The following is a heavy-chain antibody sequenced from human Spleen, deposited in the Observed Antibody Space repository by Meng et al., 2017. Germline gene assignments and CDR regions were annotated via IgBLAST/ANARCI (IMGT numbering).Heavy chain of an antibody. V-gene: IGHV3-11*01. CDR3: ASENWRLFDY. CDR1: GFTFSDYY. Sequence: QVQLVESGGGLAKPGGSLRLSCAASGFTFSDYYMSWVRQAPGKGLEWLSYISSGGNSIYYADSVKGRFIISRDNAKNSLYLQMNSLRAEDTAIYYCASENWRLFDYWGQGALVTVSS. CDR2: ISSGGNSI. J-gene: IGHJ4*02. D-gene: IGHD1-1*01.